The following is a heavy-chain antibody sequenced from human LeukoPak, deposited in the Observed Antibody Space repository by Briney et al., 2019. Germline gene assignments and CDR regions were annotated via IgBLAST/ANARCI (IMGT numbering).Heavy chain of an antibody. Sequence: AGGSLRLSCAASGFTFSSYSMNWVRQAPGKGLEWVSSISSSSSYIYYADSVKGRFTISRDNAKNSLYLQMNSLRAEDTAVYYCARDGTFTYYYDSSGPTGSDYWGQGTLVTVSS. CDR1: GFTFSSYS. D-gene: IGHD3-22*01. J-gene: IGHJ4*02. CDR2: ISSSSSYI. CDR3: ARDGTFTYYYDSSGPTGSDY. V-gene: IGHV3-21*01.